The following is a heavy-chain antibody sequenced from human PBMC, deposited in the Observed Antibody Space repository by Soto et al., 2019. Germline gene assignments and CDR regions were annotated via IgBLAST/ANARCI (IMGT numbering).Heavy chain of an antibody. J-gene: IGHJ6*02. CDR1: GFTFRDYD. D-gene: IGHD2-2*02. V-gene: IGHV3-13*05. CDR2: IGAADDP. Sequence: PGGSLRLSCAASGFTFRDYDMHWVRQVPGKGLEWVSAIGAADDPYYLGSVKGRFTISRDNAKNSVYLQMDGLSAGDSALYYCARAYTGRLPRRADYYYAMDVWGQGTTVTVSS. CDR3: ARAYTGRLPRRADYYYAMDV.